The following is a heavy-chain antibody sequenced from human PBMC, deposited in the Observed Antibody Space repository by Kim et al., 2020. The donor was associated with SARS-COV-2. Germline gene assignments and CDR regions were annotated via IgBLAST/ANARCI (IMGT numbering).Heavy chain of an antibody. CDR3: ARSLYDSSGYYYGYFDY. J-gene: IGHJ4*02. D-gene: IGHD3-22*01. CDR1: GFTFSSYA. V-gene: IGHV3-64*01. CDR2: ISRNGGST. Sequence: GGSLRLSCAASGFTFSSYAMHWVRQAPGKGLEYVSAISRNGGSTYYANSVKGRFTISRDNSKHTLYLQMGSLRAEDMAVYYCARSLYDSSGYYYGYFDYWGQGTLVIVSS.